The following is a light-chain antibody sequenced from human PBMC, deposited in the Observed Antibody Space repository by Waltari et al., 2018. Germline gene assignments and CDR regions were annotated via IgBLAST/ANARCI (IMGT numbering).Light chain of an antibody. Sequence: QSVLTQPPSASVTPGQRVTISCSGRNSNIGSNSENSYQQLPGTVPNLLIYTNNPRPPGVPDRFSGAKSGTSATLAIGGLRSADEADYYCSSYAGKYVFGGGTKLTVL. CDR3: SSYAGKYV. V-gene: IGLV1-44*01. CDR1: NSNIGSNS. J-gene: IGLJ3*02. CDR2: TNN.